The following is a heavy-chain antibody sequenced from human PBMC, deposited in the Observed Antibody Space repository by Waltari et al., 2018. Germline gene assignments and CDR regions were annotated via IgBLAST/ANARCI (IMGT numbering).Heavy chain of an antibody. J-gene: IGHJ2*01. Sequence: QVQLQESGPGLVKPSQTLSLTCTVSGGSISSGSYYWSWIRQPAGKGLEWIGRIYTSGSTNYNPSLKSRVTISVDTSKNQFSRKLSSVTAADTAVYYCARVGVAVAATRDWYFDLWGRGTLVTVSS. CDR3: ARVGVAVAATRDWYFDL. CDR1: GGSISSGSYY. V-gene: IGHV4-61*02. CDR2: IYTSGST. D-gene: IGHD6-19*01.